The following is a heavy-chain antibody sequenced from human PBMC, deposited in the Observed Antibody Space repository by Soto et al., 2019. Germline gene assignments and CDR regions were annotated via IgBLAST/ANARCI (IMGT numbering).Heavy chain of an antibody. CDR3: ARDLEQPIDF. Sequence: EVQLAESGGGLVQPGGSLRLSCAASGFALSSYNMNWVRQAPGKGLEWVSYITSSSSSIYYADSVKGRFTISRDNAKNSLYLQMNSLRDEDTAVYYCARDLEQPIDFWGQGTLVTVSS. CDR1: GFALSSYN. D-gene: IGHD6-13*01. V-gene: IGHV3-48*02. CDR2: ITSSSSSI. J-gene: IGHJ4*02.